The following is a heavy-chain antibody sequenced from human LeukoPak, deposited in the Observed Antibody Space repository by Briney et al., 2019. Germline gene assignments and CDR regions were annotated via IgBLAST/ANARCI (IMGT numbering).Heavy chain of an antibody. CDR2: INPGAGEK. J-gene: IGHJ4*02. CDR1: GFSFSTYW. Sequence: GGALRLSCAASGFSFSTYWMAWVRQAPGKGLEWVANINPGAGEKYYVDSVKGRFTISRDDAKTSLYLQMDNLRVEDTAVYSCARWGLAYTSHFWGQGTLVTLSS. V-gene: IGHV3-7*01. CDR3: ARWGLAYTSHF. D-gene: IGHD2-21*01.